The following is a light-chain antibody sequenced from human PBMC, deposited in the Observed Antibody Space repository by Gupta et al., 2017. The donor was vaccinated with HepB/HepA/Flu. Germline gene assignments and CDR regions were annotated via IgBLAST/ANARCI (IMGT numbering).Light chain of an antibody. CDR3: QQYNNWRIT. CDR1: QRLSSN. V-gene: IGKV3-15*01. J-gene: IGKJ5*01. Sequence: EIMLTQSPATLSVSPGERATLSCRASQRLSSNLAWYQQKPGQAPRLRIYGASTRATGIPARFSGSGSGTEFSLTISSLQSEDFAVYYCQQYNNWRITFGQGTRLEIK. CDR2: GAS.